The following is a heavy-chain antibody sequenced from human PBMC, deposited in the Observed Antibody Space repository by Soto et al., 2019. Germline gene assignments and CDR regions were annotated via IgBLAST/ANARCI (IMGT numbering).Heavy chain of an antibody. V-gene: IGHV3-23*01. CDR2: ISGSGGST. J-gene: IGHJ4*02. CDR3: AKGPLGSVYDLDY. CDR1: GFTFSNYA. D-gene: IGHD5-12*01. Sequence: EVQLLDSGGGLVQPGGSLGLSCAASGFTFSNYAMNWVRQAPGKGLDWVSAISGSGGSTYYADSVKGRFTISRDNSKNTLYLQMGSLRAEDTAVYYCAKGPLGSVYDLDYWGQGTLVTVSS.